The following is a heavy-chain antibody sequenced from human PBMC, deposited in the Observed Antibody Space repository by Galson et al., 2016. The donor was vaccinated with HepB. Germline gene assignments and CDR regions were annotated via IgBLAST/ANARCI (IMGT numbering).Heavy chain of an antibody. CDR2: INTDGSNT. J-gene: IGHJ4*02. CDR3: GRASYCGRGCYYHFDS. Sequence: SLRLSCAASGFTFGRYWMHWVRQAPGKGLVWVSRINTDGSNTRYADSVKGRFTISRGNTKSTLYLEMNSLRAEDTAVYYCGRASYCGRGCYYHFDSWGQGTLVTVSS. CDR1: GFTFGRYW. V-gene: IGHV3-74*01. D-gene: IGHD2-21*02.